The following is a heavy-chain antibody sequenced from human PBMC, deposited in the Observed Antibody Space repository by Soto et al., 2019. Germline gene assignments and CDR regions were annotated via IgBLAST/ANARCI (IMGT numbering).Heavy chain of an antibody. CDR3: ARDSSQYTHYYYYGMDV. Sequence: SDTLSLNCTVSCGSISSYYWSWIRQPPGKGLEWIGYIYYSGSTNYNPSLKSRVTISVDTSKNQFSLKLSSVTAADTAVYYCARDSSQYTHYYYYGMDVWGQGTTVTVSS. CDR1: CGSISSYY. CDR2: IYYSGST. D-gene: IGHD2-2*02. V-gene: IGHV4-59*01. J-gene: IGHJ6*02.